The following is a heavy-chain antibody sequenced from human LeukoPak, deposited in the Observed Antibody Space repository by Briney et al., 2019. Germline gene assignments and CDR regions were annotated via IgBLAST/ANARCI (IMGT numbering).Heavy chain of an antibody. CDR2: ISSDGGST. J-gene: IGHJ4*02. CDR3: VKTTTTFYYEY. Sequence: GGSLRLSCSASGLTFSNYAMHWVRQAPGKGLEYVSAISSDGGSTFYADSVKGRFTISRDNSKNTLNLQMGSLRAEDTAVYYCVKTTTTFYYEYWGQGTLVTVSS. CDR1: GLTFSNYA. D-gene: IGHD1-26*01. V-gene: IGHV3-64D*06.